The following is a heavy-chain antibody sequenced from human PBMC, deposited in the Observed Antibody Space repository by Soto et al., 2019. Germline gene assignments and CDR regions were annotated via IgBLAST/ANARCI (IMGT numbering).Heavy chain of an antibody. CDR2: ISRDTRRI. J-gene: IGHJ4*02. CDR3: VKDALTTVPYYFDY. Sequence: GGSPRLSCEVSGFRFDDYGMHWVRQAPGKGLEWIAGISRDTRRISYRASMKCRFTISRDSANNSLYLQLNSLRADDTAFYYCVKDALTTVPYYFDYWGQGARGTVS. V-gene: IGHV3-9*01. D-gene: IGHD4-17*01. CDR1: GFRFDDYG.